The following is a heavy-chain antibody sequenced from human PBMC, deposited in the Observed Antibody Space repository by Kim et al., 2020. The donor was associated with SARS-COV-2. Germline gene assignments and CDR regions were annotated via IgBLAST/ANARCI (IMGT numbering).Heavy chain of an antibody. CDR1: GGSISSYY. D-gene: IGHD3-3*01. CDR2: IYYSGST. CDR3: PRGALEIFGVVGWFDP. V-gene: IGHV4-59*13. J-gene: IGHJ5*02. Sequence: SETLSLTCTVSGGSISSYYWSWIRQPPGKGLEWIGYIYYSGSTNYNPSLKSRVTISVDTSKNQFSLKLSSVTAADTAVYYCPRGALEIFGVVGWFDPWGQGTLVTVSS.